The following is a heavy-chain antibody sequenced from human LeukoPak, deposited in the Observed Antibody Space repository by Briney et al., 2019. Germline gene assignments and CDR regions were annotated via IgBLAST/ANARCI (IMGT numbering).Heavy chain of an antibody. CDR1: GYTFTSYG. CDR2: ISAYNGNT. D-gene: IGHD3-3*01. J-gene: IGHJ3*02. V-gene: IGHV1-18*01. CDR3: ARALGITIFGVRAFDI. Sequence: ASVKVSCKASGYTFTSYGISWVRQAPGQGLEWMGWISAYNGNTNYAQKLQGRVTMTTDTSTSTAYMELRSLRSDDTAVYYCARALGITIFGVRAFDIWGQGTMVTVSS.